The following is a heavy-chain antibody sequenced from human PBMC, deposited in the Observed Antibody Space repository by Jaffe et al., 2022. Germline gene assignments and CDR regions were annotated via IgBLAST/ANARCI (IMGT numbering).Heavy chain of an antibody. CDR3: ARDCEYSSSLFDY. CDR1: GFTFSSYS. D-gene: IGHD6-6*01. Sequence: EVQLVESGGGLVKPGGSLRLSCAASGFTFSSYSMNWVRQAPGKGLEWVSSISSSSSYIYYADSVKGRFTISRDNAKNSLYLQMNSLRAEDTAVYYCARDCEYSSSLFDYWGQGTLVTVSS. CDR2: ISSSSSYI. J-gene: IGHJ4*02. V-gene: IGHV3-21*01.